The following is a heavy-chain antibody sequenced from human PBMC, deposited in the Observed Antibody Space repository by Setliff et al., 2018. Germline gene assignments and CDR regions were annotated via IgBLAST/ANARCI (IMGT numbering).Heavy chain of an antibody. CDR1: GGSFSGYY. Sequence: KTSETLSLTCAVYGGSFSGYYWSWIRQPPGKELEWIGEINHSGGTSYNPSLMSRVTISVDTSKNQFSLKLNSVTAADTAVYYCARAFIVAPTLFFRRRKGNYMDVWGKGTTVTVSS. D-gene: IGHD2-21*01. V-gene: IGHV4-34*01. J-gene: IGHJ6*03. CDR3: ARAFIVAPTLFFRRRKGNYMDV. CDR2: INHSGGT.